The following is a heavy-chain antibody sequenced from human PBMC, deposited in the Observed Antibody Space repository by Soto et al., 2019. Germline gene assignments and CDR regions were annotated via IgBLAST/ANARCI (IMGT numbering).Heavy chain of an antibody. CDR1: GGTFSSYA. V-gene: IGHV1-69*12. Sequence: QVQLVQSGAEVKKPGSSVKVSCKASGGTFSSYAISWVRQAPGQGLEWMGGIIPIFGTANYAQKFQGRVTITADESTSTDYMELSSLRSEDTAVYYCARDLAYCGGDCYTHAFDIWGQGTMVTVSS. CDR3: ARDLAYCGGDCYTHAFDI. J-gene: IGHJ3*02. CDR2: IIPIFGTA. D-gene: IGHD2-21*02.